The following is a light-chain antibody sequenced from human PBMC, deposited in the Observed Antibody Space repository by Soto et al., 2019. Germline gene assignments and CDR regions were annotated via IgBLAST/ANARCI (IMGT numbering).Light chain of an antibody. CDR2: DAS. CDR1: QSVSSY. Sequence: EIVLTQSPATLSLSPGERATLSCRASQSVSSYLAWYQQKPGQAPRLLVYDASNRATGIPARFSGSGSGTDLTLPISRLEPEDVAVYYCQQRSNWWTFGQGTKVEIK. J-gene: IGKJ1*01. V-gene: IGKV3-11*01. CDR3: QQRSNWWT.